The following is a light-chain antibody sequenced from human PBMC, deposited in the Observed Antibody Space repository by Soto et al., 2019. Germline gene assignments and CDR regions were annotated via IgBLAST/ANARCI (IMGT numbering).Light chain of an antibody. CDR2: GAS. CDR1: QSVSSSY. V-gene: IGKV3-20*01. CDR3: QQYGSSPRT. J-gene: IGKJ1*01. Sequence: EIVSTQSPGTLSLSPGERATLSCRASQSVSSSYLAWYQQKPGQAPRLLIYGASSRATGIPDRFSGSGSGTDFTLTISRXEPEDFAVYYCQQYGSSPRTFGQGTKVDIK.